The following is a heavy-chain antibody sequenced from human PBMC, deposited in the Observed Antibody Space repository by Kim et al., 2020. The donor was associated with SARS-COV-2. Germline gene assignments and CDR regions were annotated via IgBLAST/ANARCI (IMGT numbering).Heavy chain of an antibody. CDR1: GFTFSNYW. D-gene: IGHD2-21*01. Sequence: GGSLRLSCAASGFTFSNYWMHWVRQAPGKGLEWVANIKQDGSEKYYVDSVKGRFTISRDNAKNSLYLQMSGLTAEETALYYCARSLGIAEAYWGHGTLV. V-gene: IGHV3-7*03. CDR3: ARSLGIAEAY. J-gene: IGHJ4*01. CDR2: IKQDGSEK.